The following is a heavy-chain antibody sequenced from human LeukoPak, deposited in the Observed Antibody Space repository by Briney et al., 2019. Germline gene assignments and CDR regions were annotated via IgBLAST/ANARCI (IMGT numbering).Heavy chain of an antibody. J-gene: IGHJ6*02. V-gene: IGHV3-23*01. CDR1: GFTFSSYA. CDR2: ISGSGTST. CDR3: AKGGGCIMGGTCSLSYYYGMDV. D-gene: IGHD1-26*01. Sequence: GGSLRLSCAASGFTFSSYAMSWVRQAPGKGLEWVSAISGSGTSTFYADSVKGRFTISRDNSKNTLYLQMNSLRDEDTAVYYCAKGGGCIMGGTCSLSYYYGMDVWGQGTTVTVSS.